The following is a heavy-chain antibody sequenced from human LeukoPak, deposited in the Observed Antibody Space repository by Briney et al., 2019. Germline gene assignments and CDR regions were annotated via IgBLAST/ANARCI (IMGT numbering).Heavy chain of an antibody. CDR2: ISYTGSS. D-gene: IGHD2-15*01. CDR3: VRDLGVGGSWPLDF. Sequence: GSLRLSCAASGFTFSSYAMSWVRQTPGKGLEWIGSISYTGSSYYNPSLNSRVTMSPDPAKNHFSLRMTSLTAADTAVYYCVRDLGVGGSWPLDFWGPGTVVIVSS. J-gene: IGHJ4*02. CDR1: GFTFSSYA. V-gene: IGHV4-39*07.